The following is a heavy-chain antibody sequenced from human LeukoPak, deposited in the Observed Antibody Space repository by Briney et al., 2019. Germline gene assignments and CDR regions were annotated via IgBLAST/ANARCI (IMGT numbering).Heavy chain of an antibody. CDR2: IYSGGST. V-gene: IGHV3-53*01. CDR1: GFTFDDYG. Sequence: GGSLRLSCAASGFTFDDYGMSWVRQAPGKGLEWVSVIYSGGSTYYADSVKGRFTISRDNSKNTLYLQMNSLRAEDTAVYYCARRSDLTHYYFDYWGQGTLVTVSS. J-gene: IGHJ4*02. CDR3: ARRSDLTHYYFDY.